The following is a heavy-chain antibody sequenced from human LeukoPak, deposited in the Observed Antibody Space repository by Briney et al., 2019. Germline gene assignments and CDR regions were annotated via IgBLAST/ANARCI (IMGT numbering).Heavy chain of an antibody. CDR2: ISSSSSI. Sequence: GGSLRLSCAASGFTFSSYSMNWVRQAPGKGLEWVSSISSSSSIYYADSVKGRFTISRDNAKNSLYLQMNSLRAEDTAVYYCAREGATTAFDYWGQGTLVTVSS. CDR3: AREGATTAFDY. V-gene: IGHV3-21*04. D-gene: IGHD1-26*01. J-gene: IGHJ4*02. CDR1: GFTFSSYS.